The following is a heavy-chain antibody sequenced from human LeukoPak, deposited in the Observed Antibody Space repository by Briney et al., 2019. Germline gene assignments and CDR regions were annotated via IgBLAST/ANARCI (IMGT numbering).Heavy chain of an antibody. D-gene: IGHD6-19*01. CDR2: IYYSGST. Sequence: SETLSLTCTVSGGSISSSSYYWGWIRQPPGKGLEWIGSIYYSGSTYYNPSLKSRVTISVDTSKNQFSLKLSSVTAADTAVYYCARVGRSIAVAGLAEYFQHWGQGTLVTVSS. CDR1: GGSISSSSYY. V-gene: IGHV4-39*07. CDR3: ARVGRSIAVAGLAEYFQH. J-gene: IGHJ1*01.